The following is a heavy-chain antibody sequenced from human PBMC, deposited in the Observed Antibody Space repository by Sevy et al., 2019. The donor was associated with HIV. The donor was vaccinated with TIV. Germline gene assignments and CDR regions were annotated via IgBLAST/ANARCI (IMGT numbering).Heavy chain of an antibody. D-gene: IGHD6-13*01. V-gene: IGHV3-30*03. CDR3: ARDAGYSVNWYPRFDP. J-gene: IGHJ5*02. Sequence: GGSLSLSCAASAFTFSTYAMHWVRQAPGKGLEWVVVISYDGSHKYYADSVKGRFTISRDDSKSSLYLQMNTLRAEDTAVYYCARDAGYSVNWYPRFDPWGQGTLVTVSS. CDR2: ISYDGSHK. CDR1: AFTFSTYA.